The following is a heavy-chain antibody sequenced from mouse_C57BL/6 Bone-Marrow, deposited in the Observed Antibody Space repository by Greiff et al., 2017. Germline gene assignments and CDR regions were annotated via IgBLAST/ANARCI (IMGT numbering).Heavy chain of an antibody. CDR1: GYTFTSYW. CDR3: ARSNYYGSSVFAY. J-gene: IGHJ3*01. V-gene: IGHV1-59*01. CDR2: IDPSDSYT. D-gene: IGHD1-1*01. Sequence: QVQLQQSGAELVRPGTSVKLSCKASGYTFTSYWMHWVKQRPGQGLEWIGVIDPSDSYTNYNQKFKGKATLTVDTSSSTAYMQLSSLTSEDSAVYYCARSNYYGSSVFAYWGQGTLVTVSA.